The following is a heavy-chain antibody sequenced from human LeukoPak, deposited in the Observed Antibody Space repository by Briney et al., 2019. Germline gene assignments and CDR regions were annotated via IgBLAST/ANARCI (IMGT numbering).Heavy chain of an antibody. CDR2: ISGSGGST. CDR1: GFTFSSYA. Sequence: GGSLRLSCAASGFTFSSYAMSWVRQAPGKGLEWVSAISGSGGSTYYADSVKGRFTISRDNSKNTLYLQVNSLRAEDTAVYYCAKGSGIVGMNFDYWGQGTLVTVSS. D-gene: IGHD3-22*01. V-gene: IGHV3-23*01. J-gene: IGHJ4*02. CDR3: AKGSGIVGMNFDY.